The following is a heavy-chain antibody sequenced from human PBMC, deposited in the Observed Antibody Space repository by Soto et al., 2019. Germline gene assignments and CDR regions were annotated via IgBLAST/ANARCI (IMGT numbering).Heavy chain of an antibody. J-gene: IGHJ4*02. CDR3: ARGPWKEDDAPDFDN. CDR2: LSYDGSSK. D-gene: IGHD1-1*01. CDR1: GFTFSNYA. Sequence: QVQLVESGGGVVQPGRSLRLSCAASGFTFSNYAMHWVRQAPGKGLEWVAALSYDGSSKYSADSLKGRFTISRDNSKNTLYLQMNSLRPEDTAVYYCARGPWKEDDAPDFDNWGQGTLVTVSS. V-gene: IGHV3-30-3*01.